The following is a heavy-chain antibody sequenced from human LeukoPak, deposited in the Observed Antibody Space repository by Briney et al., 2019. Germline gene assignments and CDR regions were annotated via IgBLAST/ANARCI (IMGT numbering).Heavy chain of an antibody. D-gene: IGHD4-11*01. Sequence: ASVKVSCKASGYTFTSYGISWLRQPPGQGLEWMGWISTYNGNTNYAQKLQDRVTMTTDTSTTTAYMDLRSLRTDDTAIYYCASWFSGGNYALGYWGQGTRVTVSS. CDR3: ASWFSGGNYALGY. CDR2: ISTYNGNT. CDR1: GYTFTSYG. J-gene: IGHJ4*02. V-gene: IGHV1-18*01.